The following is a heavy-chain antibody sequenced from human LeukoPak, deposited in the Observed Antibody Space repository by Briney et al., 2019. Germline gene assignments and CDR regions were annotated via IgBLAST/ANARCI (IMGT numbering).Heavy chain of an antibody. J-gene: IGHJ4*02. V-gene: IGHV3-23*01. Sequence: GGSLRLSCAASGYTFSNYAMGWVRQAPGKGLEWVSAISGSGASTYYADSVKGRFTIFRDNSKNTLYLQMNSLRSEDTAGYYCARSLGKWSLDYWGQGTLVTVSS. CDR2: ISGSGAST. D-gene: IGHD2-15*01. CDR1: GYTFSNYA. CDR3: ARSLGKWSLDY.